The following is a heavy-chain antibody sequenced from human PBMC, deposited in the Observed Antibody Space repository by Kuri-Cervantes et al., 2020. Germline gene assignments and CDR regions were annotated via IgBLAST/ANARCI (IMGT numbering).Heavy chain of an antibody. D-gene: IGHD4-17*01. Sequence: SCAVSGGSISSNNWWSWVRQTPEKGLEWIGEVYHSGSANYNPSLNSRVAMSVDKSNNQFSLKLTSVTAADTAIYYCAMTTVDAFDIWGQGTMVTVSS. J-gene: IGHJ3*02. CDR1: GGSISSNNW. V-gene: IGHV4-4*02. CDR3: AMTTVDAFDI. CDR2: VYHSGSA.